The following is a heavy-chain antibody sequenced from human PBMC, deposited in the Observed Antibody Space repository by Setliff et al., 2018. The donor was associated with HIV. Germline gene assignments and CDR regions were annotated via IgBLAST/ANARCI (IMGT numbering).Heavy chain of an antibody. Sequence: GESLKISCTASGSTFGDYAMSWVRQAPGKGMEWVGFIRSKAYGGTTEYAASVKGRFTISRDDSKSIAYLQMDSLKTEDTAVYYCTRLPHIVVVTAIPYFDYWGQGTLVTVS. J-gene: IGHJ4*02. CDR1: GSTFGDYA. V-gene: IGHV3-49*04. CDR3: TRLPHIVVVTAIPYFDY. CDR2: IRSKAYGGTT. D-gene: IGHD2-21*02.